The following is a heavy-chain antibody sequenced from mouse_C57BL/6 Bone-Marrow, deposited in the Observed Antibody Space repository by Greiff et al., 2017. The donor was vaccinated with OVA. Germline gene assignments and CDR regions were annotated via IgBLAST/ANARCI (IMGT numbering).Heavy chain of an antibody. CDR3: AKDSSGYVHFDY. Sequence: VQLQQPGAELVKPGASVKMSCKASGYTFTSYWITWVKQRPGQGLEWIGDIYPGSGSTNYNEKFKSKATLTVDTSSSTAYMQLSSLTSEDSAVYYCAKDSSGYVHFDYWGQGTTLTVSS. D-gene: IGHD3-2*02. CDR1: GYTFTSYW. CDR2: IYPGSGST. J-gene: IGHJ2*01. V-gene: IGHV1-55*01.